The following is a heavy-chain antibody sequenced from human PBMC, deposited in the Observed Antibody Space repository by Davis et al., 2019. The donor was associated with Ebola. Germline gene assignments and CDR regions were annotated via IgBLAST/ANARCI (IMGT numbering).Heavy chain of an antibody. D-gene: IGHD1-26*01. V-gene: IGHV3-53*01. Sequence: PSETLSLTCTVSGGSISSYYWSWIRQPPGKGLEWVSVIYSGGSTYYADSVKGRFTISRDNSKNTLYLQMNSLRAEDTAVYYCARVARGWELDYWGQGTLVTVSS. CDR1: GGSISSYY. CDR3: ARVARGWELDY. CDR2: IYSGGST. J-gene: IGHJ4*02.